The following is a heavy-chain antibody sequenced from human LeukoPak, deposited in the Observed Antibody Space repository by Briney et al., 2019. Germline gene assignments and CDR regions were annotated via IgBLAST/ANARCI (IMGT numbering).Heavy chain of an antibody. V-gene: IGHV3-23*01. CDR3: AKQPLHRWFDP. Sequence: GGTLRLSCAASGFTFSTCGMSWVRQAPGKGLEWVSAISGSGGSTYYADSVKGRFTISRDNSKNTLYLQMNSLRAEDTAVYYCAKQPLHRWFDPWGQGTLVTVSS. CDR2: ISGSGGST. CDR1: GFTFSTCG. J-gene: IGHJ5*02.